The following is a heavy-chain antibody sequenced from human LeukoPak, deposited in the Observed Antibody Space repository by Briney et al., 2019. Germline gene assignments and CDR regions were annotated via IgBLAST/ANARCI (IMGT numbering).Heavy chain of an antibody. Sequence: ASVKVSCKASGYTFTDFYLHWVRQAPGQGLEWMGWINPNSGGTNCAQKFQGRVTMTRDTSISTAYMELSRLRSDDTAVYYCARDIVMVTYWFDPWGQGTLVTVSS. CDR1: GYTFTDFY. V-gene: IGHV1-2*02. CDR2: INPNSGGT. D-gene: IGHD5-18*01. J-gene: IGHJ5*02. CDR3: ARDIVMVTYWFDP.